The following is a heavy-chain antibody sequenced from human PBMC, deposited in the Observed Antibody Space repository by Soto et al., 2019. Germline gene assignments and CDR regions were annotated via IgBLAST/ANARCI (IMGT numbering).Heavy chain of an antibody. CDR1: AYTFTSYA. CDR2: INAGNGNT. Sequence: GASVKVSCKASAYTFTSYAMHWVRQAPGQRLEWMGWINAGNGNTKYSQKFQGRVTITRDTSASTAYMELSSLRSEDTAVYYCAGSPTYYFLYHLDVWGKGATVSVTS. V-gene: IGHV1-3*01. D-gene: IGHD3-10*01. CDR3: AGSPTYYFLYHLDV. J-gene: IGHJ6*03.